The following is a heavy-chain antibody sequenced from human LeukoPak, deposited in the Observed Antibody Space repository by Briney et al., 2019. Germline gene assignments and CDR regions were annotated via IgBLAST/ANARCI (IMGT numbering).Heavy chain of an antibody. V-gene: IGHV4-39*07. CDR1: GGSITTNHFF. CDR3: AKVGEYGYCASSACFSPFDC. CDR2: IYYSGST. J-gene: IGHJ4*02. Sequence: SETLSLTCTVSGGSITTNHFFWGWIRQPPGMGLEWIGTIYYSGSTYYNPSLKSRVTISVDTSKNQFSLQLRSMTAADTAVYYCAKVGEYGYCASSACFSPFDCWGQGTLVTVSS. D-gene: IGHD2-2*03.